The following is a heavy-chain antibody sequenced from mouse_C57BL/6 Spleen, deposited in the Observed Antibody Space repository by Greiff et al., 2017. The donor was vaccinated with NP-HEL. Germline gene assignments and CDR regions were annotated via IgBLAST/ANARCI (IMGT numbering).Heavy chain of an antibody. CDR1: GYTFTSYW. V-gene: IGHV1-55*01. J-gene: IGHJ1*03. Sequence: VQLQQPGAELVKPGASVKMSCKASGYTFTSYWITWVKQRPGQGLEWIGDIYPGSGSTNYNEKFKSKATLTVDTSSSTAYMQLSSLTSEDSAVYYCARSSYYSNYGGYFDVWGTGTTVTVSS. D-gene: IGHD2-5*01. CDR3: ARSSYYSNYGGYFDV. CDR2: IYPGSGST.